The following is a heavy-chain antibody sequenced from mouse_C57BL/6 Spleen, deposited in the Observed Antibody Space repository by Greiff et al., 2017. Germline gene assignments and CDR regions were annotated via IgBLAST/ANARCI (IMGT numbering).Heavy chain of an antibody. CDR1: DYTFTDYE. J-gene: IGHJ2*01. D-gene: IGHD2-3*01. CDR2: IDPETGGT. Sequence: QVHVKQSGAELVRPGASVTLSCKASDYTFTDYEMHWVKQTPVHGLEWIGAIDPETGGTAYNQKFKGKAILTADKSSSTAYMELRSLTSGDSAVSYFIRVRADVGYYLDEWGQGTNRTVSS. CDR3: IRVRADVGYYLDE. V-gene: IGHV1-15*01.